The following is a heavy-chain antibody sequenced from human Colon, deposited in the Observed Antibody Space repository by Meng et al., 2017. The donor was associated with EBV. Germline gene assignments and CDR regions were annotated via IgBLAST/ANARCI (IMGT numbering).Heavy chain of an antibody. J-gene: IGHJ4*02. CDR3: ARGGYYSFDY. Sequence: QVQLQGSGPGLVQPSETLSLTCAVSGGSISSVYWWTWVRQSPGKGLEWIGEIYHSGSTNYNPSLKSRVTISVDKSKNQFSLKLTSVTAADTAVYYCARGGYYSFDYWGQRTLVTVAS. CDR1: GGSISSVYW. V-gene: IGHV4-4*02. D-gene: IGHD5-18*01. CDR2: IYHSGST.